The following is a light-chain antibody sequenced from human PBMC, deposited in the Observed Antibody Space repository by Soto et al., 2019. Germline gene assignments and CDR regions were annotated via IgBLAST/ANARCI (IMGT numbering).Light chain of an antibody. CDR3: QQRSNWPPWT. CDR1: QSVSSSY. V-gene: IGKV3-11*01. J-gene: IGKJ1*01. Sequence: ENVLTPSPGTLSLSPGERATLSCRASQSVSSSYLAWYQQRPGQAPRLLIYDASNRATGIPARFSGSGSGTDFTLTISSLEPEDFAVYYCQQRSNWPPWTFGQGTKVDIK. CDR2: DAS.